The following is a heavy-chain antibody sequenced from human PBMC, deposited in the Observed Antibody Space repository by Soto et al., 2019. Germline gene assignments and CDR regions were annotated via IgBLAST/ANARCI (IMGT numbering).Heavy chain of an antibody. CDR2: MYSHGTT. Sequence: EVQLVESGGGLVQPGGSLRLSCAASGFLVSRNYMTWVRQAPGKGLDCVSVMYSHGTTHYVESVKGRFSISRDKSKNTVYLQLSTLTAEDTAVYYCARSPYWGTEYNSGYFDYWGQGTLVPVSS. J-gene: IGHJ4*02. V-gene: IGHV3-53*01. CDR1: GFLVSRNY. D-gene: IGHD2-8*02. CDR3: ARSPYWGTEYNSGYFDY.